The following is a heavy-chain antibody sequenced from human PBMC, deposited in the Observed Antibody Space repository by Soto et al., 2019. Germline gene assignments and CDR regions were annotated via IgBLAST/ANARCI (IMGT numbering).Heavy chain of an antibody. D-gene: IGHD5-18*01. V-gene: IGHV4-61*05. CDR3: ARGHNYGYSTFDM. CDR1: AGLISSSSYY. J-gene: IGHJ3*02. Sequence: SESLSLTCTVSAGLISSSSYYWVWIRQPPGKGLEWIGYVYFSGTTNYNPSLKSRVTISVDMSKNQFSLKLSSVTAADTAVYYCARGHNYGYSTFDMWGQGTMVT. CDR2: VYFSGTT.